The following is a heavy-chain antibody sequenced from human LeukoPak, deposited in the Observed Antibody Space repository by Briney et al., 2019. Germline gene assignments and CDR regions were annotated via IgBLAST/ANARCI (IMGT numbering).Heavy chain of an antibody. Sequence: PGGSLRLSRAASGFTFSSYAMSWVRQAPGKGLEWVSAISGSGGSTYYADSVKGRFTISRDNSKNTLYLQMNSLRAEDTAVYYCAKDAGPDYDILTGYPLVDYWGQGTLVTVSS. J-gene: IGHJ4*02. CDR2: ISGSGGST. CDR3: AKDAGPDYDILTGYPLVDY. D-gene: IGHD3-9*01. CDR1: GFTFSSYA. V-gene: IGHV3-23*01.